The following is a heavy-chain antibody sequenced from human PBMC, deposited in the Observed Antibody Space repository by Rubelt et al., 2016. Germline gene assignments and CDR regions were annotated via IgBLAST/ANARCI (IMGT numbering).Heavy chain of an antibody. CDR1: GYSISSGYY. V-gene: IGHV4-38-2*02. J-gene: IGHJ4*02. D-gene: IGHD3-3*01. CDR2: IYHGGST. Sequence: QVQLQESGPGLVKPSETLSLTCTVSGYSISSGYYWGWIRQPPGKGLEWIGNIYHGGSTYYNPSLKGRGTISVDTSKNQFSLKLCSVTAADTAVYYCARAGYDVWSGYYLYWGQGTMVTVSS. CDR3: ARAGYDVWSGYYLY.